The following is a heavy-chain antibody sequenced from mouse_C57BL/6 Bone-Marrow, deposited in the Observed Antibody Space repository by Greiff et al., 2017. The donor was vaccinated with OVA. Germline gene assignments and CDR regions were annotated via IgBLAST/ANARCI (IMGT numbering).Heavy chain of an antibody. Sequence: QVQLQQSGAELAKPGASVKLSCKASGYTFTSYWMHWVKQRPGQGLEWIGYINPSSGYTKYNQKFKDTATLTADKSSSTAYMQLSSLTYEDSAVDYCAGMGDYASWFAYWGQGTLVTVSA. V-gene: IGHV1-7*01. J-gene: IGHJ3*01. CDR2: INPSSGYT. CDR1: GYTFTSYW. CDR3: AGMGDYASWFAY. D-gene: IGHD2-4*01.